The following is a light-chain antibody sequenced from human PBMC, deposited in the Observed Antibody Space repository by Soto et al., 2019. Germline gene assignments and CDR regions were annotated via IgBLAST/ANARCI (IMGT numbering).Light chain of an antibody. CDR3: QQYNSYWT. CDR2: KAS. Sequence: DIQMTQSPSTLSASVGDRVTITCRASQNINNWLAWYQQKPGKAPKLLIYKASSLESGVPSRFSGSGSGTEFNLTISSLQPDDFATYYCQQYNSYWTFGQGTKVEIK. V-gene: IGKV1-5*03. J-gene: IGKJ1*01. CDR1: QNINNW.